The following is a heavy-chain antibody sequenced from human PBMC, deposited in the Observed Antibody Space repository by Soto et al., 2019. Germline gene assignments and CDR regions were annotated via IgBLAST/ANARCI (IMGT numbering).Heavy chain of an antibody. CDR3: ARGTGTTGFHYYYGMDG. CDR2: ISYDGSNK. Sequence: QVQLVESGGGVVQPGRSLRLSCAASGFTFSSYAMHWVRQAPGKGLEWVAVISYDGSNKYYADSVKGRFTISRDNSKNTLYLQMNSLRAEDTAVYYGARGTGTTGFHYYYGMDGWGQGTTVTVSS. D-gene: IGHD1-1*01. V-gene: IGHV3-30-3*01. CDR1: GFTFSSYA. J-gene: IGHJ6*02.